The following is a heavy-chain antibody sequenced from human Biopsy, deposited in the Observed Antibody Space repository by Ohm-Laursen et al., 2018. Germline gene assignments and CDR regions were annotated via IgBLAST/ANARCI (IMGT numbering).Heavy chain of an antibody. Sequence: PSQTLSLTCTVSGGSITSYSWSWIRQPPGKGLEPIGYIYNTGDTTYNPSLQSRVTISLDTSTNQLSLRLRSVTAADAAVYYCARRSAANWYFNLWGRGTLVTVSS. CDR1: GGSITSYS. J-gene: IGHJ2*01. D-gene: IGHD6-25*01. V-gene: IGHV4-59*08. CDR2: IYNTGDT. CDR3: ARRSAANWYFNL.